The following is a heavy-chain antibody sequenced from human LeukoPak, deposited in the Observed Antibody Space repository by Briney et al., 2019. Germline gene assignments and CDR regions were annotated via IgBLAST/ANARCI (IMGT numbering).Heavy chain of an antibody. CDR2: IYYTGNT. V-gene: IGHV4-59*01. CDR1: GGSITTYY. J-gene: IGHJ4*02. CDR3: ASGSVVTALDQ. D-gene: IGHD2-21*02. Sequence: SETLSLTCAVPGGSITTYYWTWIRQPPGQALEWIGYIYYTGNTKYNPSLESRVTMSIDTSKNEFSLKIYSVNAADTAVYFCASGSVVTALDQWGQGTLVTVSS.